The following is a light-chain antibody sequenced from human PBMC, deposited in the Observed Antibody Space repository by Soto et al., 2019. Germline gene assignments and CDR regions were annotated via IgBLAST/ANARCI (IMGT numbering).Light chain of an antibody. V-gene: IGLV1-47*01. CDR2: KNN. J-gene: IGLJ2*01. CDR1: SSNIGSNY. CDR3: ASRDDSLSGVV. Sequence: QSVLTQPPSASGTPGQRITISCSVGSSNIGSNYVYWYQHLPGTAPKLLMYKNNQRPSGVPDRFSGSKSGTSASLAIDGLRSEDEADYYCASRDDSLSGVVFGGGTQLTVL.